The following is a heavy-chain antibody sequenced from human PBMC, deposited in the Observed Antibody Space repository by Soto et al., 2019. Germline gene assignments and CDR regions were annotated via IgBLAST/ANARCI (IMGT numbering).Heavy chain of an antibody. Sequence: QVYLVQSGAEVKNPGASVKVSCKGSGYDFTTYGITWVRQAPGQGLEWMAWISAHNGNTNYAPNLQGRVTVTRDTSTSTAYIELRSLRSDERAVYYCTRGRYGDYWGQGALVTVSS. J-gene: IGHJ4*02. V-gene: IGHV1-18*01. CDR2: ISAHNGNT. CDR3: TRGRYGDY. CDR1: GYDFTTYG. D-gene: IGHD1-1*01.